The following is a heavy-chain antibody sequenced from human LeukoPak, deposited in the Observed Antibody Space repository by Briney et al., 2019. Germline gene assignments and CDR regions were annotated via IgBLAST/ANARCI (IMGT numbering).Heavy chain of an antibody. D-gene: IGHD1-26*01. V-gene: IGHV3-23*01. CDR2: ISGSGGST. CDR3: AKRGQRPGATSDYYYGMDV. J-gene: IGHJ6*02. Sequence: PGGPLRLSCAASGFTFSSYAMSWVRQAPGKGLEWVSAISGSGGSTYYADSVKGRFTISRDNSKNTLYLQMNSLRAEDTAVYYCAKRGQRPGATSDYYYGMDVWGQGTTVTVSS. CDR1: GFTFSSYA.